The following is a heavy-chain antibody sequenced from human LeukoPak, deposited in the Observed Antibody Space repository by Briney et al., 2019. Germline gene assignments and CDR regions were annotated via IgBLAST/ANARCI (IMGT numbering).Heavy chain of an antibody. D-gene: IGHD5-18*01. CDR1: GFTFSSYS. CDR3: AREIQLWSYYFDY. Sequence: GGSLRLSCAASGFTFSSYSMNWVRQAPGKGLEWVSSISSSSSYIYYADSVKGRFTISRDNAKNSLYLQMNSLRAEDTAVYYCAREIQLWSYYFDYWGQGTLVTVSS. V-gene: IGHV3-21*01. CDR2: ISSSSSYI. J-gene: IGHJ4*02.